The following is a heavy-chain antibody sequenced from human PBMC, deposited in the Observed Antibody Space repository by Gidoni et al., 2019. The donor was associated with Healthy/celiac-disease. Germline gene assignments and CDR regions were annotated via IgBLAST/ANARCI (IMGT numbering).Heavy chain of an antibody. J-gene: IGHJ6*02. Sequence: EVQLVESGGGLVQPGRSRRLACTGSGFTFGDYAMSWFRQAPGKGLEWVGFIRSKAYGGTTEYAASVKGRFTISRDDSKSIAYLQMNSLKTEDTAVYYCTRDYYGMDVWGQGTTVTVSS. CDR1: GFTFGDYA. CDR2: IRSKAYGGTT. V-gene: IGHV3-49*03. CDR3: TRDYYGMDV.